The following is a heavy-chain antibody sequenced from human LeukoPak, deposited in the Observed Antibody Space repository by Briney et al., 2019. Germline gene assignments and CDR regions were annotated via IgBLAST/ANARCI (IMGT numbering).Heavy chain of an antibody. Sequence: GGSLRLSCAASGFTFDDYTMHWVRQAPGKGLEWVSLITWDGGSTYYADSVKGRFTISRDNSKNTLYLQMNSLRAEDTAVYYCAKDAIGTDSITMIAHDPWGQGTLVTVSS. V-gene: IGHV3-43*01. D-gene: IGHD3-22*01. CDR3: AKDAIGTDSITMIAHDP. CDR1: GFTFDDYT. CDR2: ITWDGGST. J-gene: IGHJ5*02.